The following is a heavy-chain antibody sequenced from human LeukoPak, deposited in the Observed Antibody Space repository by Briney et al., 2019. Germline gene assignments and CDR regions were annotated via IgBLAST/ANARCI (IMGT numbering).Heavy chain of an antibody. CDR3: AKASYDSSGYYNWFDP. D-gene: IGHD3-22*01. Sequence: GGSLRLSCAASGITFSSYGMSWVRQAPGKGLEWVSAITGSGGSTYYADSVKGRFTISRDNSKNTLYLQMNSLRAEDTAVYYCAKASYDSSGYYNWFDPWGQGTLVTVSS. V-gene: IGHV3-23*01. CDR1: GITFSSYG. J-gene: IGHJ5*02. CDR2: ITGSGGST.